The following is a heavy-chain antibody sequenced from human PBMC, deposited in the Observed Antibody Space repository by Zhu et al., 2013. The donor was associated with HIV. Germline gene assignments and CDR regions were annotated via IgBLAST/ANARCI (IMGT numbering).Heavy chain of an antibody. J-gene: IGHJ4*02. CDR1: GYSISSGYY. D-gene: IGHD6-19*01. Sequence: QVQLQESGPGLVKPSETLSLTCTVSGYSISSGYYWGWIRQPPGKGLEWIGSIYHSGSTYYNPSLKSRVTISVDTSKNQFSLKLSSVTAADTAVYYCARAGYSSGWWSFDYWGQGTLVTVSS. V-gene: IGHV4-38-2*02. CDR3: ARAGYSSGWWSFDY. CDR2: IYHSGST.